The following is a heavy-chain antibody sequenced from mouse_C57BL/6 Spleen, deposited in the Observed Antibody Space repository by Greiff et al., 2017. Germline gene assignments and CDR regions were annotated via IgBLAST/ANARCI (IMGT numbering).Heavy chain of an antibody. J-gene: IGHJ2*01. Sequence: EVKLMESGPGLVKPSQSLSLTCSVTGYSITSGYYWNWIRQFPGNKLEWMGYISYDGSNNYNPSLKNRISITRDTSKNQFFLKLNSVTTEDTATYYCARAQLRSYYFDYWGQGTTLTVSS. V-gene: IGHV3-6*01. D-gene: IGHD3-2*02. CDR3: ARAQLRSYYFDY. CDR2: ISYDGSN. CDR1: GYSITSGYY.